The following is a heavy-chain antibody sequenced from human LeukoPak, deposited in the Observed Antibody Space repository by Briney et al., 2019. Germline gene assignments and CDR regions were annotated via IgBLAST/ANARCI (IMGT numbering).Heavy chain of an antibody. Sequence: ASVKVSCKASGYTFTGYYMHWVRQAPGQGLEWMGWINPNSGGTNYAQKFQGWVTMTRDTSISTAYMELSRLRSDDTAVYYCARERGGYHYNWFDPWGQGTLVTVSS. CDR3: ARERGGYHYNWFDP. CDR2: INPNSGGT. D-gene: IGHD3-22*01. V-gene: IGHV1-2*04. J-gene: IGHJ5*02. CDR1: GYTFTGYY.